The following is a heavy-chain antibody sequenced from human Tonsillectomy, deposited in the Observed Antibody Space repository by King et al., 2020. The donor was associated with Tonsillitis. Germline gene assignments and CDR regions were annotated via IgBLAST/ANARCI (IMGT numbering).Heavy chain of an antibody. CDR3: AKSKRDARPLYFDY. V-gene: IGHV3-30*02. CDR1: GFTFRSDG. Sequence: VQLVESGGTVVQPGGSLRLTCTASGFTFRSDGMHWVRQAPGKGLEWVAFIRYDGGKQYYADSVRGRFTISRYNSKNTLYLQMNSLRPEDTAMYYCAKSKRDARPLYFDYWGQGTLVTVSS. CDR2: IRYDGGKQ. D-gene: IGHD5-24*01. J-gene: IGHJ4*02.